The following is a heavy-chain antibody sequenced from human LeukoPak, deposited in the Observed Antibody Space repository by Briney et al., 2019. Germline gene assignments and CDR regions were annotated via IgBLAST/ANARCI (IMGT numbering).Heavy chain of an antibody. CDR1: GYSFTNYW. V-gene: IGHV5-51*01. Sequence: GESLKISCKGSGYSFTNYWIAWVRQMPGKGLEWMGIIYPGDSDARYRPSFQGQVTITADKSISTAYLQWSSLKASDTAMYYCARSTGYTYGYDWGQGTLVTVSS. J-gene: IGHJ4*02. D-gene: IGHD5-18*01. CDR3: ARSTGYTYGYD. CDR2: IYPGDSDA.